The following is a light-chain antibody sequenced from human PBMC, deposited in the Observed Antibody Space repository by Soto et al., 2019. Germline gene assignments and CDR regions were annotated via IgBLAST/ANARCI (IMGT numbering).Light chain of an antibody. V-gene: IGKV3-15*01. Sequence: EVVMRQSPATLYVSPGERVTLSCRASQAVGYNLAWYQHKPGQAPRLLIYGASNRVTGIPTRFSGSGSGTEFTLTISSLQSEDFAIYYCQQSYTFGQGTKLEIK. J-gene: IGKJ2*01. CDR3: QQSYT. CDR1: QAVGYN. CDR2: GAS.